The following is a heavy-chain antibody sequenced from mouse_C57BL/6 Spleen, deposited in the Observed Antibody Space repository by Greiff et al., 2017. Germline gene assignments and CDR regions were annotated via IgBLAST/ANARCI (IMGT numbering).Heavy chain of an antibody. D-gene: IGHD2-1*01. V-gene: IGHV5-17*01. J-gene: IGHJ4*01. CDR3: ARNGNYRYYAMDY. Sequence: EVQRVESGGGLVKPGGSLKLSCAASGFTFSDYGMHWVRQAPEKGLEWVAYISSGSSTIYYADTVKGRFTISRDNAKNTLFLQMTSLRSEDTAMYYCARNGNYRYYAMDYWGQGTSVTVSS. CDR2: ISSGSSTI. CDR1: GFTFSDYG.